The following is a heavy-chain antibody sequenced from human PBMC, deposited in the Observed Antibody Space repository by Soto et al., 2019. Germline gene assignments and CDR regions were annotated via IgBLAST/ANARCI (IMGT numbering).Heavy chain of an antibody. CDR1: GGSISSGGYS. Sequence: QLQRQESGSGLVKPSQTLSLTCAVSGGSISSGGYSWSWIRQPPGKGLEWIGYIYHSGSTYYNPSLKSRVTISVDRSKNQFSLKLSSVTAADTAVYYCARGAPVVNDYWGQGTLVTVSS. D-gene: IGHD3-22*01. CDR3: ARGAPVVNDY. J-gene: IGHJ4*02. V-gene: IGHV4-30-2*01. CDR2: IYHSGST.